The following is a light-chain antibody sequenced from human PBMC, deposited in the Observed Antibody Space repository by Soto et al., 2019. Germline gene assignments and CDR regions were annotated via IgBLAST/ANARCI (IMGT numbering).Light chain of an antibody. CDR3: QQSYSTPLT. J-gene: IGKJ4*01. CDR2: AAS. Sequence: DIQMTQSPSSLSASVGDRVTITCRASQNISSYLNWYQQKPGKAPKLLIDAASSLQSGVPSRFSGSGSGTDFTLTISSLQPEDFATYYCQQSYSTPLTFGGGTKVDIK. CDR1: QNISSY. V-gene: IGKV1-39*01.